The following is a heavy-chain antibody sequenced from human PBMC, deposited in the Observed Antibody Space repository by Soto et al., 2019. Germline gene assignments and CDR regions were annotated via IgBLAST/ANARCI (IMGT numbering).Heavy chain of an antibody. J-gene: IGHJ4*02. Sequence: QLQLQESGPGLVKPSETLSLACTVSGGSISSSSYYWGWIRQPPGKGLEWIGSIYYSGSTYYNPSLKSRVTISVDTSKNQFYLKLSSVTAADTAMYYCARHSYSSGLDYWGQGTLVTVSS. CDR3: ARHSYSSGLDY. CDR1: GGSISSSSYY. CDR2: IYYSGST. D-gene: IGHD6-19*01. V-gene: IGHV4-39*01.